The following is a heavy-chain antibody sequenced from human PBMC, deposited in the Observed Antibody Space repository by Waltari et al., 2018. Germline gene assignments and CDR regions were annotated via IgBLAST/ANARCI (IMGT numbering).Heavy chain of an antibody. CDR1: GFTFISYA. Sequence: EVQLLESGGGLVQPGGSLRLSCAASGFTFISYAMSWVRQAPGKGLEWVSAISGSGGSTYYADSVKGRFTISRDNSKNTLYLQMNSLRAEDTAVYYCAKDSPDVDTAMVTPFDYWGQGTLVTVSS. D-gene: IGHD5-18*01. CDR3: AKDSPDVDTAMVTPFDY. J-gene: IGHJ4*02. V-gene: IGHV3-23*01. CDR2: ISGSGGST.